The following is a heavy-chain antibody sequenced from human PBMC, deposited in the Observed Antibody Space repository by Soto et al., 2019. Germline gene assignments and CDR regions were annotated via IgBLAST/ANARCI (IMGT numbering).Heavy chain of an antibody. D-gene: IGHD1-7*01. CDR2: IIAIFGTA. CDR3: ARRDNWNSNWFDP. CDR1: GGTFSSYA. J-gene: IGHJ5*02. Sequence: WASVKVSCKASGGTFSSYAISWVRQAPGQGLEWMGGIIAIFGTANYAQKFQGRVTITADESTSTAYMELSSLRSEDTAVYYCARRDNWNSNWFDPWGQGTLVTVSS. V-gene: IGHV1-69*13.